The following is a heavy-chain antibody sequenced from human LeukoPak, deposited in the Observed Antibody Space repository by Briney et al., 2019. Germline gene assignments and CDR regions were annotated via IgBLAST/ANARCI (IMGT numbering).Heavy chain of an antibody. D-gene: IGHD6-19*01. J-gene: IGHJ4*02. V-gene: IGHV5-51*01. Sequence: GASLQISCKGSGYMFTTSWIGWVRQLPGKGLESMGIIYPGDSDTRYSPSFQGQVTISADKSISTAYLQWSRLKASDTAMYYCARGGGYSSGWYWGYFDYWGQGTLVTVSS. CDR3: ARGGGYSSGWYWGYFDY. CDR1: GYMFTTSW. CDR2: IYPGDSDT.